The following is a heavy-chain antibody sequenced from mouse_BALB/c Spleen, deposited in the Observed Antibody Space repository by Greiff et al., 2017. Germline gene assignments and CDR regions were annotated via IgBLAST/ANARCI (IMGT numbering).Heavy chain of an antibody. J-gene: IGHJ4*01. CDR2: INPSNGRT. D-gene: IGHD1-1*01. V-gene: IGHV1S81*02. Sequence: QVQLQQPGAELVKPGASVKLSCKASGYTFTSYWMHWVKQRPGQGLEWIGEINPSNGRTNYNEKFKSKATLTVDKSSSTAYMQLSSLTSEDSAVYFCARGHYYGSSLTMDYWGQGTSVTVSS. CDR1: GYTFTSYW. CDR3: ARGHYYGSSLTMDY.